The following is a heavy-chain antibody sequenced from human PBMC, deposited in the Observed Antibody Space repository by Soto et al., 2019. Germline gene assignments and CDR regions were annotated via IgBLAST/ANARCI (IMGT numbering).Heavy chain of an antibody. V-gene: IGHV1-8*01. J-gene: IGHJ4*02. D-gene: IGHD3-10*01. Sequence: SSVKVSCKASGNTFTSYDINWVRQATGHGLEWMGWINPNSGNIGYAQKFQGRVTMTRDTAIRTAYMEVSRLRSDDTAVYYCARGRASGSYYLLDYWGQGTLVTVS. CDR2: INPNSGNI. CDR1: GNTFTSYD. CDR3: ARGRASGSYYLLDY.